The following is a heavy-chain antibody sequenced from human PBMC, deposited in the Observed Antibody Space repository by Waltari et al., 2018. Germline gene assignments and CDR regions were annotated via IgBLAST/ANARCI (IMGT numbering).Heavy chain of an antibody. D-gene: IGHD6-13*01. J-gene: IGHJ3*02. Sequence: LQLQESGPGLVKPSETLSLTCTVSGGSISSSSYYWGWIRQPPGKGLEWVSAISGSGGSTYYADSVKGRFTISRDNSKNTLYLQMNSLRAEDTAVYYCASTYSSSWFTRGFGAFDIWGQGTMVTVSS. CDR2: ISGSGGST. CDR3: ASTYSSSWFTRGFGAFDI. V-gene: IGHV3-23*01. CDR1: GGSISSSSYY.